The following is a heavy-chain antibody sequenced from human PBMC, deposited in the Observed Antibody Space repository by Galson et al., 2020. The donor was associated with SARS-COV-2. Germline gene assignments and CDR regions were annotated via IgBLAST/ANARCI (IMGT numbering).Heavy chain of an antibody. D-gene: IGHD1-26*01. CDR1: GFTFSSYA. CDR2: ISYDGSNK. Sequence: GESLKISCAASGFTFSSYAMHWVRQAPGKGLEWVAVISYDGSNKYYADSVKGRFTISRDNSKNTLYLQMNSLRAEDTAVYYCARAGEIVGATLDAFDIWGQGTMVTVSS. V-gene: IGHV3-30*04. CDR3: ARAGEIVGATLDAFDI. J-gene: IGHJ3*02.